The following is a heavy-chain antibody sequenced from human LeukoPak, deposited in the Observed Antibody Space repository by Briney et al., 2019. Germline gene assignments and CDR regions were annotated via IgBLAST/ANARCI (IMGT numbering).Heavy chain of an antibody. D-gene: IGHD3-10*01. CDR3: ARGTSRWFGELSDYYYMDV. CDR1: EYTFTGYY. Sequence: ASVKVSCKTSEYTFTGYYMHWVRQAPGQGLEWMGWISPNSGGTNYAQKFQGRVTMTSDTSISTAYMELSRLRSDDTAVYYCARGTSRWFGELSDYYYMDVWGKGTTVTVSS. J-gene: IGHJ6*03. V-gene: IGHV1-2*02. CDR2: ISPNSGGT.